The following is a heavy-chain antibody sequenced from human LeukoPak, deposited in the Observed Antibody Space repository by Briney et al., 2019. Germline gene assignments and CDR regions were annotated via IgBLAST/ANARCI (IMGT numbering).Heavy chain of an antibody. V-gene: IGHV3-53*01. CDR3: ARERDGSLDY. CDR1: GFTFDNYG. CDR2: IYSGGST. Sequence: GGSLRLSCAASGFTFDNYGMSWVRQAPGKGLEWVSVIYSGGSTYYADSVKGRFTISRDNSKNTLYLQMNSLRAEDTAVYYCARERDGSLDYWGQGTLVTVSS. J-gene: IGHJ4*02. D-gene: IGHD6-19*01.